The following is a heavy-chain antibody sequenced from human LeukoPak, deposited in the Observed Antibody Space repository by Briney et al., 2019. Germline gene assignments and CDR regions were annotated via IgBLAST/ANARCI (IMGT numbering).Heavy chain of an antibody. D-gene: IGHD3-3*01. J-gene: IGHJ4*02. CDR2: ISGSGGST. Sequence: PGGSLRLSCAASGFTFSSYAMSWVRQAPGKGLEWVSAISGSGGSTYYADSVKGRFTISRDNSKNTLYLQMNSLRAEDTAVYYCAKDTQYYDFWSGYYHDYWGQGTLVTVSS. V-gene: IGHV3-23*01. CDR1: GFTFSSYA. CDR3: AKDTQYYDFWSGYYHDY.